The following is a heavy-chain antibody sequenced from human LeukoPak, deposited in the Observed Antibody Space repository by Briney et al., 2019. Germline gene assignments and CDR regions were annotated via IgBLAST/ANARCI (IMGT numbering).Heavy chain of an antibody. V-gene: IGHV3-23*01. D-gene: IGHD6-19*01. J-gene: IGHJ4*02. CDR3: AKETYSSGWYPYFDY. CDR2: ISGSGGST. CDR1: GLTFSSYA. Sequence: PGGSLSLSCVASGLTFSSYALSWVRKAPGKGLERVSGISGSGGSTYYAAPVKGRFTISRDNSKNTLFLQMNSLRAEDTAVYYCAKETYSSGWYPYFDYWGQGTLVTVSS.